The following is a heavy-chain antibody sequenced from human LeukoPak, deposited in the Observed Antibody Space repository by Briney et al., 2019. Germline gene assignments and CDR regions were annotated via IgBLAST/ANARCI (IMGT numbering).Heavy chain of an antibody. D-gene: IGHD3-10*01. V-gene: IGHV3-7*01. CDR1: GFTFSTYW. Sequence: SGGSLRLSCAASGFTFSTYWMSRVRQAPGKGLEWVANIKQDGNEKYYVDSVKGRFTISRDNAKNSLYLQMNSLRAEDTAVYYCARVSSYGSGSYYNPWIDYWGQGTLVTVSS. J-gene: IGHJ4*02. CDR3: ARVSSYGSGSYYNPWIDY. CDR2: IKQDGNEK.